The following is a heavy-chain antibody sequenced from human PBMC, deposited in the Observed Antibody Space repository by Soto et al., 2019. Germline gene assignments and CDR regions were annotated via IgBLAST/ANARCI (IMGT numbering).Heavy chain of an antibody. CDR2: ISAYNSNT. CDR3: AREGVKEGLDY. D-gene: IGHD2-21*01. CDR1: GYTFTSYG. J-gene: IGHJ4*02. Sequence: ASVKVSCKASGYTFTSYGISWVRQAHGQGLEWMGWISAYNSNTNYAQKLQGRVTMTTGTYTSTAYMELRSLRSDDTAVYYCAREGVKEGLDYWGQGTLVTVSS. V-gene: IGHV1-18*04.